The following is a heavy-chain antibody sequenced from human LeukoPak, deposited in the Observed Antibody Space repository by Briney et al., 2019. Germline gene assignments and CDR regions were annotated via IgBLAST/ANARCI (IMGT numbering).Heavy chain of an antibody. J-gene: IGHJ3*02. CDR3: ARDRVDWGAFDI. D-gene: IGHD3-16*01. CDR2: IYYSGST. Sequence: PSQTLSLTCTVSGGSISSYYWSWIRQPPGKGLEWIGYIYYSGSTNYNPSLKSRVTISVDTSKNQFSLKLSSVTAADTAVYYCARDRVDWGAFDIWGQGTMVTVSS. V-gene: IGHV4-59*01. CDR1: GGSISSYY.